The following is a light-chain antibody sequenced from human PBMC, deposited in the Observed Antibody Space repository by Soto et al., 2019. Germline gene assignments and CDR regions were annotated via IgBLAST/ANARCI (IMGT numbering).Light chain of an antibody. V-gene: IGLV2-8*01. CDR1: SSDVGGYNY. CDR2: EVS. Sequence: QSALTQPPSASGSPGQSVTISCTGTSSDVGGYNYVSWYQQHPGKAPKLMIYEVSKRPSGVSNRFSGSKSGNTASLTISGLQAEDEADYYCCSYAGSSLYVFGTGTKVTVL. CDR3: CSYAGSSLYV. J-gene: IGLJ1*01.